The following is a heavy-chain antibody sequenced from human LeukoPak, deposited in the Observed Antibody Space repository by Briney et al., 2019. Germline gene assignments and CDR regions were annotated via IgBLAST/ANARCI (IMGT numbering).Heavy chain of an antibody. CDR1: GYTFASYG. V-gene: IGHV1-18*01. CDR2: INSYNGKT. J-gene: IGHJ4*02. D-gene: IGHD3-22*01. CDR3: ARDLDNYYDSSGYYLLY. Sequence: ASVKVSCKASGYTFASYGISWVRQAPGQGLEWMGWINSYNGKTNYAQRLQGRVTMTTDTSTSTAYMELRSLRSDDTAVYYCARDLDNYYDSSGYYLLYWGQGTLVTVSS.